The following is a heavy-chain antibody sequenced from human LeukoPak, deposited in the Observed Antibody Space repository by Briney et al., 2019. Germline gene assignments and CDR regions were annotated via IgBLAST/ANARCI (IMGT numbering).Heavy chain of an antibody. CDR3: ARQGSGSSYYYYTFPY. CDR1: GDSTSTYY. V-gene: IGHV4-59*08. J-gene: IGHJ4*02. D-gene: IGHD1-26*01. Sequence: SETLSLTCTVSGDSTSTYYWSWIRQPPGKGLEWIGYIDSSGSTNYNPSLKSRVTMSVDTSKNHFYVKLSSVTAADTAVYYCARQGSGSSYYYYTFPYWGQGTLVTVSS. CDR2: IDSSGST.